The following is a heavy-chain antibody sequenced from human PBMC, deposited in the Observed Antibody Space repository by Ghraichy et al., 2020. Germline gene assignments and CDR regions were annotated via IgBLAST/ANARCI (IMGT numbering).Heavy chain of an antibody. CDR2: IYYSGST. V-gene: IGHV4-31*03. Sequence: LRLSCTVSGGSISSGGYYWSWIRQHPGKGLEWIGYIYYSGSTYYNPSLKSRVTISVDTSKNQFSLKLSSVTAADTAVYYCARDLGGYSSSGPFDYWGQGTLVTISS. CDR1: GGSISSGGYY. J-gene: IGHJ4*02. CDR3: ARDLGGYSSSGPFDY. D-gene: IGHD6-13*01.